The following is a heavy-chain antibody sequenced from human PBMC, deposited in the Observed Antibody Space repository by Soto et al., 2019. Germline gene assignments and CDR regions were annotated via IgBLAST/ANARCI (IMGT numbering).Heavy chain of an antibody. J-gene: IGHJ2*01. CDR1: GGSISSGDYY. CDR3: ARGLRSTVTTYWYFDL. D-gene: IGHD4-17*01. Sequence: PSETLSLTCTVSGGSISSGDYYWSWIRQPPGKGLEWIGYIYYSGSTYYNPSLKSRVTISVDTSKNQFSLKLGFVTAADTAVYYCARGLRSTVTTYWYFDLWGRGNLVTVSS. V-gene: IGHV4-30-4*01. CDR2: IYYSGST.